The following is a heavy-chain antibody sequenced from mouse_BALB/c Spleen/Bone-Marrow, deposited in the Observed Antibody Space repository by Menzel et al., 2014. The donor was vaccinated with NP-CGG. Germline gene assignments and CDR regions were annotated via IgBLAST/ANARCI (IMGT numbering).Heavy chain of an antibody. CDR3: ASVSAWLAY. J-gene: IGHJ3*01. D-gene: IGHD3-1*01. Sequence: EVQGVESGGGLVQPGGSRKLSCAASGFTFSSFGMHWVRQAPEKGLEWVAYISSGSSTIYYADTVKGRFTISRDNPKNTLFLQMTSLRSEDTAMYYCASVSAWLAYWGQGTLVTVSA. V-gene: IGHV5-17*02. CDR2: ISSGSSTI. CDR1: GFTFSSFG.